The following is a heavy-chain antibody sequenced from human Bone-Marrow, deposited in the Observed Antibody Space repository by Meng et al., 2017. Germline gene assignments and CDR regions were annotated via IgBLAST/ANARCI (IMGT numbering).Heavy chain of an antibody. CDR1: GGSISSYY. J-gene: IGHJ4*02. V-gene: IGHV4-59*01. Sequence: GSLRLSCTVSGGSISSYYWSWIRQPPGKGLERIGYIYYSGSTNYNPSLKSRVTISVYTSKNQFSLKLSSVTAADTAVYYCARGGLLWFGEFALWGQGTLVTVSS. CDR3: ARGGLLWFGEFAL. D-gene: IGHD3-10*01. CDR2: IYYSGST.